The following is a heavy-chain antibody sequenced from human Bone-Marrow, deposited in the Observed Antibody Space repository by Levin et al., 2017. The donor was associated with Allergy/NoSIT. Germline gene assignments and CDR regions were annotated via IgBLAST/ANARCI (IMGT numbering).Heavy chain of an antibody. CDR2: IYSGGST. Sequence: GGSLRLSCAASGFTVSGNCLGWVRQAPGKGLEWVSIIYSGGSTYYADSVKGRFTISRDNSKNTLYLQMSSLGAEDTVMYYCAGRLSTNGGFEYWGQGTLVTVST. CDR1: GFTVSGNC. J-gene: IGHJ4*02. V-gene: IGHV3-53*01. D-gene: IGHD3-3*02. CDR3: AGRLSTNGGFEY.